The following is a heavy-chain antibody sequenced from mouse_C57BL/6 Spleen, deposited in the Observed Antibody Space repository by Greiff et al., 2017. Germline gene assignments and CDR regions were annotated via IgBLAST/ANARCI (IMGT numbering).Heavy chain of an antibody. Sequence: VKLMESGPGLVQPSQSLSITCTVSGFSLTSYGVHWVRQSPGKGLEWLGVIWSGGSTDYNAAFISRLSISKDNSKSQVFFKMNSLQADDTAIYYCARNGITGHYYAMDYWGQGTSVTVSS. CDR1: GFSLTSYG. J-gene: IGHJ4*01. D-gene: IGHD4-1*01. V-gene: IGHV2-2*01. CDR2: IWSGGST. CDR3: ARNGITGHYYAMDY.